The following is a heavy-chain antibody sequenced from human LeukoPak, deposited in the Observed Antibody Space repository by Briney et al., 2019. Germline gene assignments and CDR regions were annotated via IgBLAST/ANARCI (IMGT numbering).Heavy chain of an antibody. CDR1: GGSISSGGYY. J-gene: IGHJ4*02. CDR2: IYYSGST. V-gene: IGHV4-31*01. D-gene: IGHD6-19*01. CDR3: ARGSGWYRVDY. Sequence: SQTLSLTCTVSGGSISSGGYYWSWIRQHPGKGLEWIGYIYYSGSTYYSPSLKSQVTISVDTSKNQFSLKMSSVTAADTAVYYCARGSGWYRVDYWGQGTLVTVSS.